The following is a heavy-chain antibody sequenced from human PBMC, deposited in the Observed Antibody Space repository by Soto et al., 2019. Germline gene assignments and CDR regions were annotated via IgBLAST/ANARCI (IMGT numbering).Heavy chain of an antibody. V-gene: IGHV4-39*01. CDR2: IYYSGST. CDR1: GGSISSSTYY. D-gene: IGHD3-16*01. CDR3: ASSMITFGGVR. Sequence: QLQLQESGPGLVKPSETLSLTCTVSGGSISSSTYYWGWIRQPPGKGLEWIGSIYYSGSTYYNPSLKGRGTVSVDTAKNQFSLRLSSVTAADTAVYDCASSMITFGGVRWGQGTLVTVSS. J-gene: IGHJ4*02.